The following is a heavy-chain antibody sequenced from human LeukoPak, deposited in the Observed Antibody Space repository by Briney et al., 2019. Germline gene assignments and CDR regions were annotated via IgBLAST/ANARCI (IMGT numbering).Heavy chain of an antibody. CDR2: ISYDGSNK. V-gene: IGHV3-30*03. CDR3: ARDQYDTWSRRGNFDS. Sequence: GGSLRLSCAASGFTFSSYGMHWVRQAPGKGLEWVAVISYDGSNKYYADSVKGRFTISRDNSKNTLYLQMNSLRAEDTAVYYCARDQYDTWSRRGNFDSWGQGTLVIVSS. CDR1: GFTFSSYG. D-gene: IGHD3-3*01. J-gene: IGHJ4*02.